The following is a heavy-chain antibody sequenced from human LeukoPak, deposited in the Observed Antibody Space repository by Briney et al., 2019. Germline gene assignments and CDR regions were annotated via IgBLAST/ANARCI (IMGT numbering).Heavy chain of an antibody. CDR3: ARFSSTSYYYGMDV. J-gene: IGHJ6*02. Sequence: GGSLGLSCAASGFPLTSYAMSWVRQAPGKGLEWVSAISGSGGSTYYADSVKGRFTLSRDNSKNTLLLQMNSLRAEDSAVYYCARFSSTSYYYGMDVWGQGTTVTVSS. CDR2: ISGSGGST. CDR1: GFPLTSYA. V-gene: IGHV3-23*01. D-gene: IGHD2-2*01.